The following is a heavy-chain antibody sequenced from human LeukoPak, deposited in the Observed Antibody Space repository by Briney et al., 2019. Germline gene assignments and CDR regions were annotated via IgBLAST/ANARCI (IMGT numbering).Heavy chain of an antibody. J-gene: IGHJ4*02. Sequence: PGGSLRLSCAASGFTFSSYEMNWVRQAPGKGLEWISYVSSSGGTIYHADSVKGRFTISRDNAKNSLNLQMNSLRAEDTAVYYCARMRPELDYWGQGTLVTVSS. CDR1: GFTFSSYE. V-gene: IGHV3-48*03. D-gene: IGHD6-6*01. CDR3: ARMRPELDY. CDR2: VSSSGGTI.